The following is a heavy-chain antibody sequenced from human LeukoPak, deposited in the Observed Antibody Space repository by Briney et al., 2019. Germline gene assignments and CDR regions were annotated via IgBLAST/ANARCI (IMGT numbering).Heavy chain of an antibody. V-gene: IGHV3-23*01. CDR2: ISGSGGST. CDR1: GFTFSSYA. Sequence: GGSLRLSCAASGFTFSSYAMSWVRQAPGKGLEWVSAISGSGGSTYYADSVKGRFTISRDNSKNTLYLQMNSLRAEDTAVYYCAKGPTGFDDWLLSPFDYWGQGTLVTVSS. J-gene: IGHJ4*02. CDR3: AKGPTGFDDWLLSPFDY. D-gene: IGHD3-9*01.